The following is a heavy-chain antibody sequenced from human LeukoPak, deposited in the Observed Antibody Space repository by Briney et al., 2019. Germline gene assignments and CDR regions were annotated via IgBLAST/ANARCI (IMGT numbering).Heavy chain of an antibody. CDR2: IYTSGST. Sequence: SETLSLTCTVSGGSISSYYWSWIRQPAGKGLEWIGRIYTSGSTNYNPSLKSRVTMSVDTSKNRFSLKLSSVTAADTAVYYCARQFCSGRSCPDYFDSWGRGTLVTVSS. J-gene: IGHJ4*02. CDR3: ARQFCSGRSCPDYFDS. CDR1: GGSISSYY. V-gene: IGHV4-4*07. D-gene: IGHD2-15*01.